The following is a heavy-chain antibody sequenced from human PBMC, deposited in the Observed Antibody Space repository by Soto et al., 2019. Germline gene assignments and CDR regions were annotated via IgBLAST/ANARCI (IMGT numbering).Heavy chain of an antibody. J-gene: IGHJ4*02. CDR3: ATRYSNYVNSILCVDY. CDR2: IIPILGIA. V-gene: IGHV1-69*02. Sequence: QVQLVQSGAEVKKPGSSVKVSCKASGGTFSSYTISWVRQAPGQGLEWMGRIIPILGIANYAQKFQGRVTITADKSTSTAYMELSSLRSEDTAVYYCATRYSNYVNSILCVDYWGQGTLVTVSS. D-gene: IGHD4-4*01. CDR1: GGTFSSYT.